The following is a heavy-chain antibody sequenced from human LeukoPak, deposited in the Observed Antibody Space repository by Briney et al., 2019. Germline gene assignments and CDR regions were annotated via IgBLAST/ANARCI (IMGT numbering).Heavy chain of an antibody. V-gene: IGHV1-18*01. Sequence: ASVKVSCKASDYTFTSYGISWVRQAPGQGLEWMGWISAYNGNTNYAQKLQGRVTMTTDTSTSTAYMELRSLRSDDTAVYYCARNVLRYLEPNQADYWGQGTLVTVSS. CDR1: DYTFTSYG. D-gene: IGHD3-9*01. J-gene: IGHJ4*02. CDR3: ARNVLRYLEPNQADY. CDR2: ISAYNGNT.